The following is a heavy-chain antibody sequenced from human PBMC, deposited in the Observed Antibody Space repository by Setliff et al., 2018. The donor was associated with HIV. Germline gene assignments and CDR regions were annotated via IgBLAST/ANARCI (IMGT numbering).Heavy chain of an antibody. CDR3: AGDYAGSGRPFDY. CDR2: ISVSGST. CDR1: GGSFSNYF. Sequence: SETLSLTCTVSGGSFSNYFWSWIRQPAGKGLEWIGRISVSGSTNFNPSLKSRVTMSVDTSKNQLSLKLTSVTAADTAVYFCAGDYAGSGRPFDYWGQGTLVTVSS. J-gene: IGHJ4*02. V-gene: IGHV4-4*07. D-gene: IGHD6-19*01.